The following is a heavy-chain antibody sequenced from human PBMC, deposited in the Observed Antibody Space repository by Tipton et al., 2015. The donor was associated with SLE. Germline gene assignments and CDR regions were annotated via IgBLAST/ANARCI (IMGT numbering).Heavy chain of an antibody. CDR2: IWYDGSNK. V-gene: IGHV3-33*06. Sequence: SLRLSCAASGFTFSSYGMHWVRQAPGKGLEWVEVIWYDGSNKYYADSVKGRFTISRDNSKNTLYLQMNSLRAEDTAVYYCAKDAVGYSSGWVYFDYWGQGTLVTVSS. CDR1: GFTFSSYG. D-gene: IGHD6-19*01. J-gene: IGHJ4*02. CDR3: AKDAVGYSSGWVYFDY.